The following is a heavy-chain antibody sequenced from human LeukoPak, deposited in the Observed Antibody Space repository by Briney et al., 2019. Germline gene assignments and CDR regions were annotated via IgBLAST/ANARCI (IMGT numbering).Heavy chain of an antibody. V-gene: IGHV1-69*04. Sequence: ASGKVSCKASGGTFSSYAISWVRQAPGQGLEWMGRIIPILGIANYAQKFQGRLTITADKSTSTAYMEPSSLRPEDTAVYYCRCSSTSCQRFGPCGQGTLVTVSS. CDR1: GGTFSSYA. J-gene: IGHJ5*02. D-gene: IGHD2-2*01. CDR3: RCSSTSCQRFGP. CDR2: IIPILGIA.